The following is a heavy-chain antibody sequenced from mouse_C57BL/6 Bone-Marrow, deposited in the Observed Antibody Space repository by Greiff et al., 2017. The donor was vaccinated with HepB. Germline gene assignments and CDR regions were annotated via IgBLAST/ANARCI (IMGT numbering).Heavy chain of an antibody. CDR1: GYTFTDYN. V-gene: IGHV1-18*01. D-gene: IGHD1-1*01. J-gene: IGHJ2*01. Sequence: VQLQQSGPELVKPGASVKIPCKASGYTFTDYNMDWVKQSHGKSLEWIGDINPNNGGTIYNQKFKGKATLTVDKSSSPAYMELRSLTSQDTAVYYCARNYYGSSYFDDWGQGTTLTVSS. CDR2: INPNNGGT. CDR3: ARNYYGSSYFDD.